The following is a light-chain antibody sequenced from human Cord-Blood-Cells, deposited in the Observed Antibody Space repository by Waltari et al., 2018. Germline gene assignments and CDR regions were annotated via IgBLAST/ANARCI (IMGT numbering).Light chain of an antibody. CDR2: DAS. J-gene: IGKJ3*01. CDR1: QSVSSSY. V-gene: IGKV3D-20*01. CDR3: QQYGSSPFT. Sequence: EIVLTQSPATLSLSPGEQATLSCGASQSVSSSYLAWYQQKPGLAPRLLIYDASSRATGVPDRFSGSGSGTGFTLTISRLEPEDFAVYYCQQYGSSPFTFGPGTKVDIK.